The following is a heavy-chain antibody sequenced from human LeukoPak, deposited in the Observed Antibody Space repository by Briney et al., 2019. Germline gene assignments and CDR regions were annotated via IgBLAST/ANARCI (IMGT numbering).Heavy chain of an antibody. J-gene: IGHJ4*02. D-gene: IGHD3-3*01. CDR3: ARNYDFWSGTEGY. CDR1: GYTFTGYY. V-gene: IGHV1-2*02. Sequence: ASVKVSCKASGYTFTGYYMHWVRQAPGQGLEWMGWINPNSGGTNYAQKFQGRVTMTRDTSISTAYMELSRLRPDDTAVYYCARNYDFWSGTEGYWGQGTLVTVSS. CDR2: INPNSGGT.